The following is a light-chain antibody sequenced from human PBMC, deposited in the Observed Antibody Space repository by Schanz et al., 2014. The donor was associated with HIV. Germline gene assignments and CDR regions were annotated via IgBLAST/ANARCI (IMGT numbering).Light chain of an antibody. Sequence: EIVLTQSPGTLSLSLGERATLSCRASQTVSSSSLAWYQQKPGQSPRLLIYAASTRATGIPDRFSGSGSGTDFTLTISRLEPEDFAVYYCQQYGSSSYTFGQGTKLEIK. CDR3: QQYGSSSYT. CDR1: QTVSSSS. CDR2: AAS. J-gene: IGKJ2*01. V-gene: IGKV3-20*01.